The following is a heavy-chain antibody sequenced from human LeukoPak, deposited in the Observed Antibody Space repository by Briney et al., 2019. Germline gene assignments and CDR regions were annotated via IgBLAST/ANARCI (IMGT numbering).Heavy chain of an antibody. CDR1: GFTFSSYW. CDR2: IKQDGSEK. J-gene: IGHJ4*02. Sequence: GGSLRLSCAASGFTFSSYWMSWVRQAPGKGLEWVANIKQDGSEKYYIDSVKGRFTISRDNAKNSLYLQMNSLRAEDTAVYYCASGSSSGLKGFDYWGQGTLVTVSS. D-gene: IGHD5-18*01. V-gene: IGHV3-7*01. CDR3: ASGSSSGLKGFDY.